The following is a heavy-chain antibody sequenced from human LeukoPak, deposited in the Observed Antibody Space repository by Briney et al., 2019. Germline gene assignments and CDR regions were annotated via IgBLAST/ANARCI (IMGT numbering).Heavy chain of an antibody. J-gene: IGHJ4*02. Sequence: GASVKVSCKASGYTFTSYGITWVRQAPGQGLEWMGWISSYNGKTNYAQNLQGRVTMTTHTSTSTAYMELRSLRSDDTAAYYCARAPSLRPFYYFDYWGQGTLVTVSS. D-gene: IGHD3-16*01. CDR2: ISSYNGKT. CDR1: GYTFTSYG. V-gene: IGHV1-18*01. CDR3: ARAPSLRPFYYFDY.